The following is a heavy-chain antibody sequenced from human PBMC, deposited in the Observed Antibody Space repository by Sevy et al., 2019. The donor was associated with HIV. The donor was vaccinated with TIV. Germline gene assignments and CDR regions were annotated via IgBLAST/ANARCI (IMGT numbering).Heavy chain of an antibody. V-gene: IGHV4-59*08. CDR2: IYYNGHI. D-gene: IGHD1-26*01. Sequence: SETLSLTCTVSGGSITSLYWNWIRQPPGKGLEWIANIYYNGHINYNPSLKSRVTLSLDTSKNQFSLRLKSVNAADTAMYYCAGENAWGRGYSGGQGTLVTVSS. J-gene: IGHJ5*01. CDR1: GGSITSLY. CDR3: AGENAWGRGYS.